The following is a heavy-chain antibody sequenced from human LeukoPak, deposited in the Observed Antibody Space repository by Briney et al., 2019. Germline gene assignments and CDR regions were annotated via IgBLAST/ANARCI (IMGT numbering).Heavy chain of an antibody. J-gene: IGHJ4*02. CDR2: IGSSGSYI. CDR3: ARETMGRRDGYKYFDY. Sequence: GGSLRLSCEVSGFTFSSYHMNWVRQAPGKGLEWVSSIGSSGSYIYYADSLTGRFTISRDNAKNSLYLQMNSLRAEDTAVYYCARETMGRRDGYKYFDYWGQGTLVTVSS. V-gene: IGHV3-21*01. D-gene: IGHD5-24*01. CDR1: GFTFSSYH.